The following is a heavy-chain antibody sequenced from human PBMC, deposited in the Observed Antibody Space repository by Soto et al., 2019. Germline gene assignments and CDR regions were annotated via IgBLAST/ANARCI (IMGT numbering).Heavy chain of an antibody. V-gene: IGHV4-59*01. D-gene: IGHD1-7*01. Sequence: SETLSLTCTVSGGSISSYYWSWIRQPPGKGLEWIGYIYYSGSTNYNPSLKSRVTISVDTSKNQFSLKLSSVTAADTAVYYCAIDVGLGTNAFDFWGQGTMVTVSS. CDR1: GGSISSYY. J-gene: IGHJ3*01. CDR3: AIDVGLGTNAFDF. CDR2: IYYSGST.